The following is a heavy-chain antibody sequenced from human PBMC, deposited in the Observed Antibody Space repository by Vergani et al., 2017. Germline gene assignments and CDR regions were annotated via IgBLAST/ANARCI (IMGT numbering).Heavy chain of an antibody. CDR1: GYTFNYRY. J-gene: IGHJ5*02. Sequence: QMQLVQSGAEVKKTGSSVKVSCKASGYTFNYRYLHWVRQAPGQTLEWMGWINTNTGNPTYAQGFTGRFVFSSVTSVSTAYLQISSLKAEDTAVYYCARGTLWFGTTNFGFDPWGQGTLVTVSS. V-gene: IGHV7-4-1*02. CDR2: INTNTGNP. CDR3: ARGTLWFGTTNFGFDP. D-gene: IGHD3-10*01.